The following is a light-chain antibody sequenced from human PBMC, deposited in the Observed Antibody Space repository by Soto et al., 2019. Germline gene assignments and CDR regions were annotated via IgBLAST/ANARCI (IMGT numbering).Light chain of an antibody. CDR3: SSYTSRNTLV. Sequence: QSALSQPASVSGSPGQSITISCTGTSSDVGGYKYVYWYQQHPGKAPKLMIYEVSNRPSGVSNRFSGSKSGNTSSLTISGLQAEDEADYYCSSYTSRNTLVFGGGTKVTVL. V-gene: IGLV2-14*01. J-gene: IGLJ3*02. CDR1: SSDVGGYKY. CDR2: EVS.